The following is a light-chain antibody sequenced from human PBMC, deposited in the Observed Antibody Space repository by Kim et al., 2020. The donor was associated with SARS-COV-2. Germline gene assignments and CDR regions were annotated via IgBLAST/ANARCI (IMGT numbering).Light chain of an antibody. CDR3: QQSYSTPPG. J-gene: IGKJ2*03. CDR2: AAS. V-gene: IGKV1-39*01. Sequence: SASVGESVTISCRASQSISSYLYWYQQKPGKAPKLLIYAASSLQSRVPSRFSGSGSGTDFTLTISSLQPEDFATYYCQQSYSTPPGFGQGTKLEI. CDR1: QSISSY.